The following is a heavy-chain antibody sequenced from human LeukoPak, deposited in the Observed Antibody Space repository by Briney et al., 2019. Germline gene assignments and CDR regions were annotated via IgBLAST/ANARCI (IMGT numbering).Heavy chain of an antibody. Sequence: GRSLRLSCAASGFTFSSYGMHWVRQAPGKGLEWVAVIWYDGSNKYYADSVKGRFTISRDKSKNTLYLQMNSLRAEDTAVYYCARDSEAVAGQQAYYYYYYGMDVWGQGTTVTVSS. D-gene: IGHD6-19*01. V-gene: IGHV3-33*01. CDR3: ARDSEAVAGQQAYYYYYYGMDV. CDR2: IWYDGSNK. CDR1: GFTFSSYG. J-gene: IGHJ6*02.